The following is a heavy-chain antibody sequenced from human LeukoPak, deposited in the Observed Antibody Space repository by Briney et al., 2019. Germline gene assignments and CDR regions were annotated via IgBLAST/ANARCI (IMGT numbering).Heavy chain of an antibody. V-gene: IGHV1-58*01. D-gene: IGHD3-22*01. J-gene: IGHJ3*02. CDR3: AAGNYYDSSGYYPYAFDI. Sequence: SVKVSCKASGFIFSRSAVQWVRQARGQRLEWIGWIVVGSGNTNYAQKFQERVTMTRDMSTGTAYMELSSLRSEDTAVCYCAAGNYYDSSGYYPYAFDIWGQGTKVTVSS. CDR1: GFIFSRSA. CDR2: IVVGSGNT.